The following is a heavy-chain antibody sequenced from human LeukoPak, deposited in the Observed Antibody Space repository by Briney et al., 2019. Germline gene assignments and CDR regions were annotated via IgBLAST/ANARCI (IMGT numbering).Heavy chain of an antibody. CDR3: AREANSPTARYWYFDL. J-gene: IGHJ2*01. CDR2: AYYSGST. Sequence: SETLSLTCTVSGGSVSSYYWSWMRQSPGKGLEWIGYAYYSGSTNYNPALKSRVTISLDTSENQFSLKLSSVTAADTAVYYCAREANSPTARYWYFDLWGRGTQVTVSS. D-gene: IGHD2-21*01. CDR1: GGSVSSYY. V-gene: IGHV4-59*02.